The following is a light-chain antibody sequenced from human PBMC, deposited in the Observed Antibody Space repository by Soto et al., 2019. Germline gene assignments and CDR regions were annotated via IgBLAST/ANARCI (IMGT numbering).Light chain of an antibody. CDR3: QSYDSSSWV. Sequence: QSVLTRPSSLSGAPGQRVTISCTGSSSNIGAGYDVHWYQQLPGTAPKLLIYGNSNRPSGVPDRFSGSKSGTSASLAITGVQAEDEADYYCQSYDSSSWVFGGGTKVTVL. J-gene: IGLJ3*02. CDR1: SSNIGAGYD. V-gene: IGLV1-40*01. CDR2: GNS.